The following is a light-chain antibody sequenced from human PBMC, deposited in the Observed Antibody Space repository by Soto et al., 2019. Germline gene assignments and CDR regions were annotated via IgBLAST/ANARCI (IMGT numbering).Light chain of an antibody. V-gene: IGKV1-39*01. Sequence: DIQMTQSPSTLSASVGDRVTITCRASQSISSWLAWYQQKPGKAPKFLIYASSSLQSGVPSRFSGSGSGTDFTLTVNSLQPEDFATYYCQQGYSSAITFGQGTRLEIK. J-gene: IGKJ5*01. CDR1: QSISSW. CDR2: ASS. CDR3: QQGYSSAIT.